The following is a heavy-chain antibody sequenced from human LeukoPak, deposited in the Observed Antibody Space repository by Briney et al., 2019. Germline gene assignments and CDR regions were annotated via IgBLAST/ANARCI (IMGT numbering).Heavy chain of an antibody. Sequence: ASVKVSCKASGGTLSSYAISWVRQAPGQGLEWMGGIIPIFGTANYAQKFQGRVTITTDESTSTAYMELSSLRSEDTAVYYCARVPCSSTSCYGRHYYYYYMDVWGKGTTVTVSS. CDR1: GGTLSSYA. CDR3: ARVPCSSTSCYGRHYYYYYMDV. J-gene: IGHJ6*03. V-gene: IGHV1-69*05. D-gene: IGHD2-2*01. CDR2: IIPIFGTA.